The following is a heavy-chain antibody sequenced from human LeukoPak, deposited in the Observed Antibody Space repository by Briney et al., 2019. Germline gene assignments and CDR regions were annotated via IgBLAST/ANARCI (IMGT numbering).Heavy chain of an antibody. CDR1: GFTFDDYA. J-gene: IGHJ4*02. V-gene: IGHV3-9*01. Sequence: GGSLRLSCAASGFTFDDYAMHWVRQAPGKGLEWVSGISWNSGSIGYADSVKGRFTISRDNAKNSLYLQMNSLRAEDTALYYCAKDKCGGDCYQPGSFDYWGQRTLVTVSS. CDR3: AKDKCGGDCYQPGSFDY. CDR2: ISWNSGSI. D-gene: IGHD2-21*02.